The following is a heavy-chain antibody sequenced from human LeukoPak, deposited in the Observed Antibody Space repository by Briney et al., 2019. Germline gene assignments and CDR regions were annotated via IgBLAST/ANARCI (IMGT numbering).Heavy chain of an antibody. CDR1: GGSFSGYY. CDR3: ARVRRKWYCDILTGCPWFDP. CDR2: INHSGGT. J-gene: IGHJ5*02. Sequence: PSETLSLTCAVYGGSFSGYYWSWIRQPPGKGLEWIGEINHSGGTNYNPSLKSRVSISVDTSKNQFSLKLSSVTAADTAVYYCARVRRKWYCDILTGCPWFDPWGQGALVTVSS. V-gene: IGHV4-34*01. D-gene: IGHD3-9*01.